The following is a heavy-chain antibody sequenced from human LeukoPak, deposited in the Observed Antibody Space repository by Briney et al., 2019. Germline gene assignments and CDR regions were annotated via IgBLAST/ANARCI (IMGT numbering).Heavy chain of an antibody. V-gene: IGHV3-15*01. Sequence: GGSLRLSCAASAFTFSDAWMTWVRQAPGKGLERVGRIKSKTDGGTTDYAAPVKGRFTISRDDSKNTLYLQMNSLKTEDTAVYYCTTGSRLRYSDYWGQGTLVTVSS. CDR3: TTGSRLRYSDY. CDR1: AFTFSDAW. J-gene: IGHJ4*02. D-gene: IGHD3-9*01. CDR2: IKSKTDGGTT.